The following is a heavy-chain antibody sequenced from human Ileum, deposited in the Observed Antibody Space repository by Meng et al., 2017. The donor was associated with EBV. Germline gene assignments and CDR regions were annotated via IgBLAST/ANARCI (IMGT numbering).Heavy chain of an antibody. CDR2: IYYSGST. CDR1: GGSISSSSYY. J-gene: IGHJ4*02. V-gene: IGHV4-39*01. Sequence: QLQRQESGHGLVKPSETLSLTCTVSGGSISSSSYYWGWIRQPPGKGLEWIGSIYYSGSTYYNPSLKSRVTISVDTSKNQFSLKLSSVTAADTAVYYCARSIVVVPAAIYYWGQGTLVTVSS. CDR3: ARSIVVVPAAIYY. D-gene: IGHD2-2*01.